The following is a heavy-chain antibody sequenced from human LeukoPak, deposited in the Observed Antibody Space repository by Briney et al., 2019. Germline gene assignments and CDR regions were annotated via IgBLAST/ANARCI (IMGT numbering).Heavy chain of an antibody. V-gene: IGHV4-38-2*01. CDR3: ARQHDSYFYYYVDV. J-gene: IGHJ6*03. CDR1: GYSVNNGYY. CDR2: LYHSDSV. Sequence: KTSETLSLTXAVSGYSVNNGYYWDWIRQPPGKGLEWIGSLYHSDSVYYNTALQSRVSMSVDTSKNQFSLKLSFVTAADTAVYHCARQHDSYFYYYVDVWGSGTTVTVSS.